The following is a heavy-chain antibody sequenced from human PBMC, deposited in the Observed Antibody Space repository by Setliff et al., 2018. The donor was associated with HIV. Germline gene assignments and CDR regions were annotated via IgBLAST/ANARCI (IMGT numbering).Heavy chain of an antibody. Sequence: SETLSLTCTVSGGSISSYYWGWIRQPPGKGLEWIGSIYYSGSIYYNPSLKSRVTMSVDKSKNQFSLELNSVTAADTAVYYCARERYFYHNDGSRSRHFDYWGQGALVTVSS. CDR2: IYYSGSI. CDR3: ARERYFYHNDGSRSRHFDY. CDR1: GGSISSYY. V-gene: IGHV4-39*07. D-gene: IGHD3-10*01. J-gene: IGHJ4*02.